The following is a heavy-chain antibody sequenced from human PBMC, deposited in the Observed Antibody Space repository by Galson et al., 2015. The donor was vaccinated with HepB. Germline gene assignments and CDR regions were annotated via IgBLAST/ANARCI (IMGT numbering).Heavy chain of an antibody. CDR1: GFSLSTSGVG. J-gene: IGHJ5*02. V-gene: IGHV2-5*01. CDR3: AHSRLRRRLQTYDFWSGYYFRSWFDP. D-gene: IGHD3-3*01. Sequence: PALVKPTPTLTLTCTLSGFSLSTSGVGVGWIRQPPGKALEWLALIYWNDDKRYSPSLKSRLTITKDTSKNQVVLTMTNMDPVDTATYYCAHSRLRRRLQTYDFWSGYYFRSWFDPWGQGTLVTVSS. CDR2: IYWNDDK.